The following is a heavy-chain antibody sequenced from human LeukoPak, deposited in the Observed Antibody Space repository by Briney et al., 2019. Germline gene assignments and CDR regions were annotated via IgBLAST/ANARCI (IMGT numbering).Heavy chain of an antibody. J-gene: IGHJ3*02. CDR1: GFTFSDHY. CDR2: ISSSGTTL. V-gene: IGHV3-11*04. D-gene: IGHD2-15*01. CDR3: ARARGSYAFDI. Sequence: GGSLRLSCAASGFTFSDHYMGWIRQAPGKGLDWLSHISSSGTTLYSADSVRGRFTISRDNAKKSLFLQMNSLRAEDTAVYYCARARGSYAFDIWGQGTMVTVSS.